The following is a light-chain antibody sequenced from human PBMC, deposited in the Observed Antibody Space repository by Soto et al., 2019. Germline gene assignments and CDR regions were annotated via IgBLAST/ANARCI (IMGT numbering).Light chain of an antibody. J-gene: IGKJ1*01. CDR3: QQYNTYST. Sequence: IQMNKSPSSLSASEGDRVVITCRASQDIRSDLGWYQQKPGEAPKLLMYAASSLQSGVPSRFSGSGSGTEFTLTISSLQPDDFATYYCQQYNTYSTFGQGTMGDI. CDR2: AAS. CDR1: QDIRSD. V-gene: IGKV1-17*01.